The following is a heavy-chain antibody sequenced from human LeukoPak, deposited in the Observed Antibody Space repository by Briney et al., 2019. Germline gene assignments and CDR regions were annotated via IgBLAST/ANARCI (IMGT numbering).Heavy chain of an antibody. J-gene: IGHJ4*02. Sequence: EASVKVSCKASGYTFTGYYMHWVRQAPGQGLEWMGWINPNSGGTNYAQKFQGRVTMTRDTSISTAYMELSRLRSDDTAVYYCARDPGRVAMTENDDYWGQGILVTVSS. CDR3: ARDPGRVAMTENDDY. CDR2: INPNSGGT. CDR1: GYTFTGYY. D-gene: IGHD5-12*01. V-gene: IGHV1-2*02.